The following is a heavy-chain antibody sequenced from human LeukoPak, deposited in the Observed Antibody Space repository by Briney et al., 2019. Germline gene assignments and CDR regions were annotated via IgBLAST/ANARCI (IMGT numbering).Heavy chain of an antibody. CDR3: ARDSNTDWYFDL. CDR1: GFTFSSHW. Sequence: GGSLRLSCAASGFTFSSHWVHWVRQAPGKGLVWVSHINNDGRSTRYADSVKGRFTIPRDNAKNTVYLQMNSLRVEDTAVYYCARDSNTDWYFDLWGRGTLVTVSS. D-gene: IGHD2-8*02. V-gene: IGHV3-74*01. CDR2: INNDGRST. J-gene: IGHJ2*01.